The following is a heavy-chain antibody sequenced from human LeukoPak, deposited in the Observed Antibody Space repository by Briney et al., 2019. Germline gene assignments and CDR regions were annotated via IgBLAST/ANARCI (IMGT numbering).Heavy chain of an antibody. V-gene: IGHV4-61*02. CDR1: GGSISSGSYY. J-gene: IGHJ4*02. CDR2: IYTSGST. Sequence: SETLSLTCTVSGGSISSGSYYWSWIRQPAGKGLEWIGRIYTSGSTNYNPSLKSRVTISVDTSKNQFSLKLSSVTAADTAVFYCASLGIGYYYFDFWGQGILVTVSS. D-gene: IGHD3-22*01. CDR3: ASLGIGYYYFDF.